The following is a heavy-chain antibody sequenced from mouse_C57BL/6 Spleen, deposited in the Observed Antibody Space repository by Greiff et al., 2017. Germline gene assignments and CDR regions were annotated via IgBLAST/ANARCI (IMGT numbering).Heavy chain of an antibody. CDR3: AKIEITTALDY. CDR1: GFSLTSYG. D-gene: IGHD1-2*01. CDR2: IWGDGST. V-gene: IGHV2-3*01. J-gene: IGHJ2*01. Sequence: QVQLQQSGPGLVAPSQSLSITCTVSGFSLTSYGVCWVRQPPGKGLEWLGVIWGDGSTNYHSALISRPSISKDNTKSQVFLKLNSLQTDDTATYYCAKIEITTALDYWGQGTTLTVSS.